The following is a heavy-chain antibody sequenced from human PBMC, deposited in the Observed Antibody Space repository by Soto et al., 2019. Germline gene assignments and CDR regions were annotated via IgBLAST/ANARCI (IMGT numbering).Heavy chain of an antibody. CDR1: GFTFSSYG. Sequence: GGSLRLSCAASGFTFSSYGMHWVRQAPGKGLEWVAVIWYDGSNKYYADSVKGRFTISRDNSKNTLYLQMNSLRAEDTAVYYCARDEYYDSSGPLNFDYWGQGTLVTVSS. D-gene: IGHD3-22*01. J-gene: IGHJ4*02. CDR2: IWYDGSNK. CDR3: ARDEYYDSSGPLNFDY. V-gene: IGHV3-33*01.